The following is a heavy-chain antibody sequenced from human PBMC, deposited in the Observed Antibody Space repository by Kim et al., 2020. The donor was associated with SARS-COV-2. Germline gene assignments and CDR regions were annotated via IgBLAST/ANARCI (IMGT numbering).Heavy chain of an antibody. D-gene: IGHD2-15*01. J-gene: IGHJ6*01. CDR3: AKNGIIVYYYGMD. CDR1: GFPFDTYT. Sequence: GGSLRLSCVASGFPFDTYTMNWVRQAPGKGLERVSVIGGGGVNNYYADSVRGRFTISRDNANNMLYLQMSSLRDDDTAVYYCAKNGIIVYYYGMD. V-gene: IGHV3-23*01. CDR2: IGGGGVNN.